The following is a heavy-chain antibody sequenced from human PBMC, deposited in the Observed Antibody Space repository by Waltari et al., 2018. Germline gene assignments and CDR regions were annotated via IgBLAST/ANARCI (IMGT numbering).Heavy chain of an antibody. Sequence: QVQLVQSGTEVKKPGASVKVSCKDSGYTFTNNAMHWVRQAPGQRLELMGWVNTITGKTKYSQKFQGRVTFTRDTSAGTAYRELSGLTSEDTAIFYCARVEIPGQMYFFDYWGQGTLVTVSS. CDR1: GYTFTNNA. CDR2: VNTITGKT. D-gene: IGHD1-20*01. V-gene: IGHV1-3*04. J-gene: IGHJ4*02. CDR3: ARVEIPGQMYFFDY.